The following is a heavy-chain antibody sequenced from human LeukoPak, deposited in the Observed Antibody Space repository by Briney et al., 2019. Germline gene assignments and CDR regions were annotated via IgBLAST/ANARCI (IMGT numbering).Heavy chain of an antibody. V-gene: IGHV4-59*05. D-gene: IGHD3-22*01. CDR1: GGSIRSDY. CDR2: IYYSGST. J-gene: IGHJ4*02. Sequence: SETLSLTCIVSGGSIRSDYWSWIRQPPGKGLEWIGSIYYSGSTYYNPSLKSRVTISVDTSKNQFSLKLSSVTAADTAVYYCARLKSGSDYWGQGTLVTVSS. CDR3: ARLKSGSDY.